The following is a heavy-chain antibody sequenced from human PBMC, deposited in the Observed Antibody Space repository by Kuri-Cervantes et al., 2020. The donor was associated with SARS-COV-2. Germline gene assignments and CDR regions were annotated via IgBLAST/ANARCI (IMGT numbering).Heavy chain of an antibody. J-gene: IGHJ4*02. V-gene: IGHV3-48*03. CDR1: GFTFSSYE. Sequence: GESLKISCAASGFTFSSYEMNWVHQAPGKGLEWVSYISSSGSTIYYADSVKGRFTISRDNAKNTLHLQMSGLRADDTAVYYCARDGHHWNFDYWGPGTLVTVSS. D-gene: IGHD1-1*01. CDR2: ISSSGSTI. CDR3: ARDGHHWNFDY.